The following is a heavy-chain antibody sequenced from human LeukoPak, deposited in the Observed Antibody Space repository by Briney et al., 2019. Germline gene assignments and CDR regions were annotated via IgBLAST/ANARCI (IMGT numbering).Heavy chain of an antibody. Sequence: ASVKVSCKASGGTLSSYAISWVRQAPGQGLEWMGRIIPILGIANYAQKFQGRVTITADKSTSTAYMELSSLRSEDTAVYYCAREGIAAAGVFDYWGQGTLVTVSS. J-gene: IGHJ4*02. CDR1: GGTLSSYA. CDR2: IIPILGIA. CDR3: AREGIAAAGVFDY. V-gene: IGHV1-69*04. D-gene: IGHD6-13*01.